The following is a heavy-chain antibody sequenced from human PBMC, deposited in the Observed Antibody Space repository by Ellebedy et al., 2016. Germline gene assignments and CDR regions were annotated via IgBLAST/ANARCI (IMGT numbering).Heavy chain of an antibody. CDR1: GYTFTSYG. CDR3: ARSHRINFSYGLGY. J-gene: IGHJ4*02. CDR2: ISAYNGNT. D-gene: IGHD3-10*01. Sequence: ASVKVSCKASGYTFTSYGISWVRQAPGQGLEWMGWISAYNGNTNYAQKLQGRVTMTTDTSTSTAYMELRSLRSDDTAVYYCARSHRINFSYGLGYWGQGTLVTVSS. V-gene: IGHV1-18*01.